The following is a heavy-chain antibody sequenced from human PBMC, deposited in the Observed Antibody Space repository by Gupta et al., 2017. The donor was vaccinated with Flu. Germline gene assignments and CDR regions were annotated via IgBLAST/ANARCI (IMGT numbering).Heavy chain of an antibody. D-gene: IGHD3-9*01. J-gene: IGHJ4*02. CDR3: VHTTKFYYFDF. V-gene: IGHV2-5*01. CDR2: VYWSDDT. Sequence: VGWVRQPPGEALELLALVYWSDDTRYSPSLQHRLTITKDTSKSQVVLTMTDMDPVDTATYFCVHTTKFYYFDFWGQGTLVTVSS.